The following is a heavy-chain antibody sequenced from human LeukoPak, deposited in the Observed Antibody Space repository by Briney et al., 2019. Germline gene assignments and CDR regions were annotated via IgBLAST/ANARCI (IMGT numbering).Heavy chain of an antibody. D-gene: IGHD2-2*02. CDR2: IYYSGST. V-gene: IGHV4-39*01. CDR3: ARHVAGVLYIPNWYFDL. Sequence: PAETVSLTCTVSGGSISSSSYYWGWIRQPPGMGLEGFGSIYYSGSTYYNPSLKSRVTISVDTSKNQFSLRLSSVTAADTAVYYCARHVAGVLYIPNWYFDLWGRGTLVTVSS. CDR1: GGSISSSSYY. J-gene: IGHJ2*01.